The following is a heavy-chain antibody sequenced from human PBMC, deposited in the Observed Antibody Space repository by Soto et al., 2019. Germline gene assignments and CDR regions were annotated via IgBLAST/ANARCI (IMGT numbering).Heavy chain of an antibody. Sequence: ETLSLTCTVSGGSISSSSYYWGWIRQPPGKGLEWIGSIYYSGSTYYNPSLKSRVTISVDTSKNQFSLKLSSVTAADTAVYYCAAGGLYSSGSADAFDIWGQGTMVTVSS. D-gene: IGHD6-19*01. CDR2: IYYSGST. J-gene: IGHJ3*02. V-gene: IGHV4-39*01. CDR3: AAGGLYSSGSADAFDI. CDR1: GGSISSSSYY.